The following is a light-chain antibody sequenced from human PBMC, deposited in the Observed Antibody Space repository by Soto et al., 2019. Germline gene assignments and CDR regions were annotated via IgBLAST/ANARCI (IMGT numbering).Light chain of an antibody. CDR1: SSDVGGYNY. Sequence: QSVLIQPPSASGSPGQSVTISCTGTSSDVGGYNYVSWYQQHPGKAPKLMIYEVSKRPSGVPDRFSGSKSGNTASLTVSGLQAEDEADYYCSSYAGSNNLVFGTGTKVTVL. CDR2: EVS. CDR3: SSYAGSNNLV. J-gene: IGLJ1*01. V-gene: IGLV2-8*01.